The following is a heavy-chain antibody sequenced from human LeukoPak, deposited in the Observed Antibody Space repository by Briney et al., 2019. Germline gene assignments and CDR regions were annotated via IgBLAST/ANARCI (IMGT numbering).Heavy chain of an antibody. CDR3: ARSAPAKNSSPWDFDY. V-gene: IGHV1-18*01. D-gene: IGHD6-6*01. J-gene: IGHJ4*02. Sequence: ASVKVSCKASGYTFTSYGISWVRQAPGQGLEWMGWISAYNGNTNYAQKFQGRVTMTRDTSISTAYMELSRLRSDDTAVYYCARSAPAKNSSPWDFDYWGQGTLVTVSS. CDR2: ISAYNGNT. CDR1: GYTFTSYG.